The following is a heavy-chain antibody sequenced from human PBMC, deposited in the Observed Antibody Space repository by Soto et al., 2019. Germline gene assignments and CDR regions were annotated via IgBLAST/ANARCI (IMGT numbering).Heavy chain of an antibody. J-gene: IGHJ4*02. CDR1: GDTFSFYS. CDR3: ATSYGSGYRAIDY. Sequence: QVQLVQSGAEVKRPGSSVKVSCKASGDTFSFYSINWVRQAPGLGLEWMGRVNPILSMSNYAQRFQGRVTMTADKSTSTAYMEPSGLRSEDTAMYYCATSYGSGYRAIDYWGQGALVTVSS. V-gene: IGHV1-69*04. CDR2: VNPILSMS. D-gene: IGHD3-10*01.